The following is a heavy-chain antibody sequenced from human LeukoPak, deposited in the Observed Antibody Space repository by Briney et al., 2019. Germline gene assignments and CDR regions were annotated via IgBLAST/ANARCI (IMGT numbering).Heavy chain of an antibody. Sequence: GGSLRLSCASSGFTFNSYAMNWVRQAPGKGLEWVSGISGSGGSTHYADSVKGRFTISRDNSENTLYLQMNCLRAEDTAVYYCAKDSKYCSSTSCYYYFDYWGQGTLVTVSS. CDR1: GFTFNSYA. V-gene: IGHV3-23*01. CDR3: AKDSKYCSSTSCYYYFDY. CDR2: ISGSGGST. D-gene: IGHD2-2*01. J-gene: IGHJ4*02.